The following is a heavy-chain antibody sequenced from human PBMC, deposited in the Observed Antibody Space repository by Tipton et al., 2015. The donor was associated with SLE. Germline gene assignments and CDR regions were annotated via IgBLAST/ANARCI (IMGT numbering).Heavy chain of an antibody. CDR1: GFTFDDYA. Sequence: SLRLSCAASGFTFDDYAMHWVRQAPGKGLEWVSAISGSGGSTYYADSVKGRFTISRDNSKNTLYLQMNSLRAEDTAVYYCAKARYDSSGDDIWGQGTMVTVSS. J-gene: IGHJ3*02. D-gene: IGHD3-22*01. CDR2: ISGSGGST. CDR3: AKARYDSSGDDI. V-gene: IGHV3-23*01.